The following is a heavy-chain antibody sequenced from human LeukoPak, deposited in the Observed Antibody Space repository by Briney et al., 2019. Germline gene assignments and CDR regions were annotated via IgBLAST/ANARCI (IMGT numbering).Heavy chain of an antibody. D-gene: IGHD4-17*01. CDR2: IRSKASSYAT. J-gene: IGHJ4*02. V-gene: IGHV3-73*01. CDR1: GFTFSGSA. CDR3: TRLYGDYNGR. Sequence: GGSLRLSCAASGFTFSGSAMHWVRQASGKGLEWVGRIRSKASSYATAYAASVKGRFTISRDDSKNTAYLQMNSLKTEDTAVYYCTRLYGDYNGRWGQGTLVTVSS.